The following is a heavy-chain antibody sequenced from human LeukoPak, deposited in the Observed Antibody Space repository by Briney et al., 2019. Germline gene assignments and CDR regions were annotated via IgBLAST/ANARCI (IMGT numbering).Heavy chain of an antibody. CDR1: GHTFTGYY. J-gene: IGHJ3*02. CDR2: INPNSGGT. D-gene: IGHD6-13*01. CDR3: ARDRIAEAREDAFDI. Sequence: ASVKVSCKASGHTFTGYYMHWVRQAPGQGLEWMGWINPNSGGTNYAQKFQGRVTMTRDTSISTVYMELSRLRSDDTAVYYCARDRIAEAREDAFDIWGQGTMVTVSS. V-gene: IGHV1-2*02.